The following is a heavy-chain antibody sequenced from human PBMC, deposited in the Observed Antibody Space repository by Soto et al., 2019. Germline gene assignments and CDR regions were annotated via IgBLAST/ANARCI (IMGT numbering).Heavy chain of an antibody. CDR3: ARDGGRHSGGIDY. CDR2: IIPIFGTA. V-gene: IGHV1-69*01. D-gene: IGHD1-26*01. CDR1: GGTFSSYS. Sequence: QVQLVQSGAEVKKPGSSVKVSCKAYGGTFSSYSINWVRQAPGQGLEWMGEIIPIFGTANYAQKFQGRVTMTADESTSTAYMELSSLRSEDTAVYYCARDGGRHSGGIDYWGQGPLVTVSS. J-gene: IGHJ4*02.